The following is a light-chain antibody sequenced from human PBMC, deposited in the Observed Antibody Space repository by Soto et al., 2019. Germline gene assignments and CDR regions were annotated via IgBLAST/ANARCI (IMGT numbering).Light chain of an antibody. CDR2: DVT. Sequence: QSVLTQPHSVSGSPGQSVTISCSGTSSDVGNYNYVSWYQHQPGKAPKLMIYDVTTRPSGVPDRFSGSKSGNTASLTISGLQAEDEADFYCCSYAGSYTWVFGGGTQLTVL. CDR3: CSYAGSYTWV. V-gene: IGLV2-11*01. CDR1: SSDVGNYNY. J-gene: IGLJ3*02.